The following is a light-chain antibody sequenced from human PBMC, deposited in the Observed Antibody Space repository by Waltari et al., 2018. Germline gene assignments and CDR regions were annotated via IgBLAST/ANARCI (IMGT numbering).Light chain of an antibody. CDR3: LQHSSSPLS. V-gene: IGKV1-12*01. CDR2: TTS. Sequence: DIQMTQSPSSLSASVGDTVTITCRASQSISRLLAWYQQKPGKAPKLLIFTTSNLQSGVPARFSGRGSGTDFTLTSRGLQPEDFATYDCLQHSSSPLSFGGGTKVESK. J-gene: IGKJ4*01. CDR1: QSISRL.